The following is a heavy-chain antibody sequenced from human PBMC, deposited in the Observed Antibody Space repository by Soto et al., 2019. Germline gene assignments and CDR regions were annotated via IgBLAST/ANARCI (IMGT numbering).Heavy chain of an antibody. D-gene: IGHD2-15*01. CDR2: ISYSGST. Sequence: ESLSHSCTVSGASIRTYSWSAIRHPPGEGLEWIGYISYSGSTNYNPSLKSRVTISFDASKNEISLQVRSATAADAAVYYCARDLKEYCSDGKCNWFDPWGQGTLVTVS. CDR3: ARDLKEYCSDGKCNWFDP. V-gene: IGHV4-59*01. J-gene: IGHJ5*02. CDR1: GASIRTYS.